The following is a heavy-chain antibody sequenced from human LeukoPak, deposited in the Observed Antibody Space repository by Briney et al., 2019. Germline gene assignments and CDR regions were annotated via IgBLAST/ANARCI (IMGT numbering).Heavy chain of an antibody. CDR3: TRERSTPGINWFDP. D-gene: IGHD2-2*01. J-gene: IGHJ5*02. CDR2: INHSGST. Sequence: PSETLSLTCAVYGESFSAYSWNWIRRSPGKGLEWIGEINHSGSTNYNPSLKSRVTISVDTSKNQTSTRQFSLKLNSVTAADTAVYYCTRERSTPGINWFDPWGQGTLVTVSS. V-gene: IGHV4-34*01. CDR1: GESFSAYS.